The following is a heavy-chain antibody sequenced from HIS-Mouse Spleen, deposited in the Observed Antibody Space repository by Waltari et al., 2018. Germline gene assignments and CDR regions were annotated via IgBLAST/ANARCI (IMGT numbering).Heavy chain of an antibody. D-gene: IGHD1-26*01. Sequence: QVQLQESGPGLVKPSETLSLTCTASGGSISSYSWIWIRQPPGKGLEWIGYFHYSGSTNYNPSLKSRVTISVDTSKNQFSLKLSSVTAADTAVYYCARHAIGATAYYFDYWGQGTLVTVSS. CDR3: ARHAIGATAYYFDY. V-gene: IGHV4-59*08. CDR2: FHYSGST. CDR1: GGSISSYS. J-gene: IGHJ4*02.